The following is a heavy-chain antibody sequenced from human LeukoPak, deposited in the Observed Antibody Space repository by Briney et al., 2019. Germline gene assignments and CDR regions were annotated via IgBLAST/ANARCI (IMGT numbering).Heavy chain of an antibody. Sequence: PGGSLRLSCVASGFTFSAYGMHWVRQAPGKGLEYVSAINTNGGSTYYANSVKGRFTISRDNSRSTLYLQMGSLRTEDMAVYYCAREGGYGESDYWGQGTLVTVSS. J-gene: IGHJ4*02. CDR2: INTNGGST. V-gene: IGHV3-64*01. CDR3: AREGGYGESDY. CDR1: GFTFSAYG. D-gene: IGHD3-16*01.